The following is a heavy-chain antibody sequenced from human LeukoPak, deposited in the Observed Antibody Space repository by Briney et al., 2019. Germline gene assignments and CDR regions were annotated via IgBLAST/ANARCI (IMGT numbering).Heavy chain of an antibody. CDR3: ARLRDWFDP. CDR2: IHYSGST. J-gene: IGHJ5*02. Sequence: SETLSLTCTVSGGSISSSSYYWGWIRQPPGKGLEWIGSIHYSGSTYYNPSLKSRVTISVDTSKNQFSLKLSSVTAADTAVYYCARLRDWFDPWGQGTLVTVSS. CDR1: GGSISSSSYY. V-gene: IGHV4-39*01.